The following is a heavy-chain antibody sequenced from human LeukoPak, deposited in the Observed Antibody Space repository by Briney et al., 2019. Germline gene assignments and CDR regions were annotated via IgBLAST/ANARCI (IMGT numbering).Heavy chain of an antibody. V-gene: IGHV3-9*01. D-gene: IGHD3-22*01. CDR1: GFTFDDYA. CDR3: ARRWLSYDAFDI. Sequence: GRSLRLSCAASGFTFDDYAMYWVRQAPGKGLEWISGISWDSGTTDYADSVKGRFTISRDNAKNSLYLQMNSLRAEDTAVYYCARRWLSYDAFDIWGQGTMVTVSS. CDR2: ISWDSGTT. J-gene: IGHJ3*02.